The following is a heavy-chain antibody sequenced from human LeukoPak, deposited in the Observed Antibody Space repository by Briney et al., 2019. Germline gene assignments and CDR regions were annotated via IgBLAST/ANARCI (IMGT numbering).Heavy chain of an antibody. V-gene: IGHV1-69*13. CDR1: GGTFSSYA. CDR3: AREAQEGYCSSTSCPFGP. J-gene: IGHJ5*02. CDR2: IIPIFGTA. D-gene: IGHD2-2*01. Sequence: ASVKVSCKASGGTFSSYAISWVRQAPGQGLEWMGGIIPIFGTANYAQKFQGRVTIIADESTSTAYMELSSLRSEDTAVYYCAREAQEGYCSSTSCPFGPWGQGTLVTVSS.